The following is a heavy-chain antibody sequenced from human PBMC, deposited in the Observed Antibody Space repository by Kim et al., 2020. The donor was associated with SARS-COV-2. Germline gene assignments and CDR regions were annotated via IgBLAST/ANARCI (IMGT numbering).Heavy chain of an antibody. J-gene: IGHJ6*02. CDR1: GGSISSGSYY. Sequence: SETLSLTCTVSGGSISSGSYYWSWIRQPAGKGLEWIGRIYTSGSTNYNPSLKSRVTISVDTSKNQFSLKLSSVTAADTAVYYCARDNGVRSAALSIYGMDVWGQGTTVTVSS. CDR2: IYTSGST. CDR3: ARDNGVRSAALSIYGMDV. D-gene: IGHD6-13*01. V-gene: IGHV4-61*02.